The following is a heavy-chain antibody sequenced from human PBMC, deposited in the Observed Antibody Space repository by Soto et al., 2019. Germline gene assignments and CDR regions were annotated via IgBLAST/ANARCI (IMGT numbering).Heavy chain of an antibody. Sequence: QVQLVESGGGLVTPGGSLRLSCASSGFTFSDYYMSWIRQAPGKGLEWLSYISPGSRYPAYADSVKGRFTISRDNARRSLSLQMNSLTVDDTAIYYCARGDFDRSGNYNAGWFAPWGQGTLVTVSS. J-gene: IGHJ5*02. CDR3: ARGDFDRSGNYNAGWFAP. V-gene: IGHV3-11*06. CDR1: GFTFSDYY. CDR2: ISPGSRYP. D-gene: IGHD3-22*01.